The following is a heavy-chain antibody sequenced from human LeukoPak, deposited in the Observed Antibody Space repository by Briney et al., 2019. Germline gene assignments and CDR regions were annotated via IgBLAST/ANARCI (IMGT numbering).Heavy chain of an antibody. CDR2: IWYDGSNK. D-gene: IGHD3-16*01. Sequence: GGSLRLSCAASGFTFSSYGMHWVRQAPGKGLEWVAVIWYDGSNKYYADSVKGRFTISRDNSRNTLYLQINSLRAEDTAVYYCVKGFLGAVHSADYWGQGTLVTVSS. J-gene: IGHJ4*02. CDR1: GFTFSSYG. CDR3: VKGFLGAVHSADY. V-gene: IGHV3-30*02.